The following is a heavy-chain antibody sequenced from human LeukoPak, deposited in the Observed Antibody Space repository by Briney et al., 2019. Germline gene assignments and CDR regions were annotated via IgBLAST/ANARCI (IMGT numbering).Heavy chain of an antibody. CDR2: FDPEDGET. J-gene: IGHJ4*02. CDR3: ATRSTDYDILTGYYTTFDY. CDR1: GYTLTELS. V-gene: IGHV1-24*01. D-gene: IGHD3-9*01. Sequence: ASVKVSCKVSGYTLTELSMHWVRQAPGKGLEWLGGFDPEDGETIYAQKFQGRVTMTKDTSTDTAYMELSSLRSEDTAVYYCATRSTDYDILTGYYTTFDYWGQGTLVTVSS.